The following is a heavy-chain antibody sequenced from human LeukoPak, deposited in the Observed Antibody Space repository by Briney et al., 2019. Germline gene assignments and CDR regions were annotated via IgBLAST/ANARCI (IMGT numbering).Heavy chain of an antibody. V-gene: IGHV3-23*01. CDR1: GFTFSNYA. D-gene: IGHD4-17*01. CDR3: ATDYGDSPAF. J-gene: IGHJ4*02. CDR2: ISDNGGNT. Sequence: PEGSLRLSCVASGFTFSNYAMSWVRQAPGKGLEWVSAISDNGGNTYYADSVKGRFSISRDNSKNTLYLQMNSLRAEDTAVYYCATDYGDSPAFWGQGTLVTVSS.